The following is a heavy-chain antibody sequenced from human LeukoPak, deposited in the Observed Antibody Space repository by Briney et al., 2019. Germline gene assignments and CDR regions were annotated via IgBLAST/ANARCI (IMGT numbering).Heavy chain of an antibody. J-gene: IGHJ4*02. D-gene: IGHD1-26*01. V-gene: IGHV4-31*03. CDR1: AGSISSGGYY. CDR3: ASVAGGSLDY. CDR2: IYYSGST. Sequence: SETLSLTCTVSAGSISSGGYYWSWIRQHPGKGLEWIGYIYYSGSTYYNPSLKSRVTISVDTSKNQFSLKLSSVTAADTAVYYCASVAGGSLDYWGQGTLVTVSA.